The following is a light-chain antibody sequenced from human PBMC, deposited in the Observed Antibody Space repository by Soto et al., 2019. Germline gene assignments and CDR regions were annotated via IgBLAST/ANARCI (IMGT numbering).Light chain of an antibody. J-gene: IGKJ2*01. V-gene: IGKV3-11*01. CDR3: QQRYNWPRT. CDR1: QSVSYY. CDR2: DAS. Sequence: EIVLTQSPATLSLSPGERATLSCRASQSVSYYLAWYQQKPGQAPRLLIYDASNRATGIPARFSGSGSGTDFTLTISSLEPEDFVVYYCQQRYNWPRTIGQGTKLEIK.